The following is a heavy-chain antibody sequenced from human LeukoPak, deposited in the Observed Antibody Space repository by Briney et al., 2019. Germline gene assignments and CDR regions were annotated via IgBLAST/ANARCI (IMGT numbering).Heavy chain of an antibody. CDR1: GFTVSSNN. D-gene: IGHD3-22*01. CDR3: AREQNTYYYDSSNPTSDSGAFDI. Sequence: GGPLRLSCAASGFTVSSNNMSWVRQAPGKGLEWVSVIYSGGSTYYADSVKGRFTISRDNSKNTLYLQMNSLRAEDTAVYYCAREQNTYYYDSSNPTSDSGAFDIWGQGTMVTVSS. CDR2: IYSGGST. V-gene: IGHV3-66*02. J-gene: IGHJ3*02.